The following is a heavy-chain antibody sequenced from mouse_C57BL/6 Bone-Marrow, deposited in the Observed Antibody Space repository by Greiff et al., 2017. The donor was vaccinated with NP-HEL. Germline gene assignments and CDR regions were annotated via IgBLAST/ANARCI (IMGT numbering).Heavy chain of an antibody. CDR3: VRQDSSGYYAMDY. J-gene: IGHJ4*01. V-gene: IGHV10-1*01. Sequence: EVHLVESGGGLVQPKGSLKLSCAASGFSFNTYAMNWVRQAPGKGLEWVARIRSKSNNYATYYADSVKDRFTISRDDSESMLYLQMNNLKTEDTAMYYCVRQDSSGYYAMDYWGQGTSVTVSS. D-gene: IGHD3-2*02. CDR2: IRSKSNNYAT. CDR1: GFSFNTYA.